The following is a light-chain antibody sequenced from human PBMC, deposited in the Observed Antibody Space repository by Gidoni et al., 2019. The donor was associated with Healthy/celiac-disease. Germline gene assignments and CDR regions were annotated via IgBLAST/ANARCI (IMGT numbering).Light chain of an antibody. J-gene: IGKJ5*01. CDR1: QSVSSY. CDR3: QQRSNWPSLT. Sequence: EIVLTQSPATLSLSPGERATLSGRASQSVSSYLAWYQQKPGQAPRLRIYDASNRATGIPARFSGSGSGTDFTLTISSLEPEDFAVYYCQQRSNWPSLTFGQGTRLEIK. CDR2: DAS. V-gene: IGKV3-11*01.